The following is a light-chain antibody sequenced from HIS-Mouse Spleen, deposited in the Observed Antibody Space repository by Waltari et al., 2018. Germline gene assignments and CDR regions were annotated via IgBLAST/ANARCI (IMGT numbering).Light chain of an antibody. V-gene: IGLV3-10*01. CDR2: EDS. Sequence: SYELTQPPSVSVSPGQTARITCSGDALPKKYAYWYQQKSGQAPVLVIYEDSKRPSGTTARVSGSGSGTMATLTISGAQVEDEADYYCYSTDSSGNHRVFGRGTKLTVL. CDR1: ALPKKY. CDR3: YSTDSSGNHRV. J-gene: IGLJ2*01.